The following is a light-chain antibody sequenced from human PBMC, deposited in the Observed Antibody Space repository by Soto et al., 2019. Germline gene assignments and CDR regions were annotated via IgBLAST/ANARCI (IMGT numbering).Light chain of an antibody. J-gene: IGKJ4*01. CDR2: WAS. V-gene: IGKV4-1*01. CDR3: QQYYTNALT. Sequence: DIVMTQSPDSLAVSLGERATINCKSSQSVLYSSNNKHYLAWYQQKPGQPPKLLIYWASTRESGVPDRFSGSGSGTDFTLTISSLQAEDVAVYDCQQYYTNALTFGGGTKVGVK. CDR1: QSVLYSSNNKHY.